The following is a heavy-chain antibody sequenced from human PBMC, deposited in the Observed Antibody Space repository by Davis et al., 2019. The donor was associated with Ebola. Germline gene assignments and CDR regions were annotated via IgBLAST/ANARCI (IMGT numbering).Heavy chain of an antibody. CDR3: AKRDSRGSYPYYFDQ. J-gene: IGHJ4*02. D-gene: IGHD3-22*01. V-gene: IGHV3-23*01. Sequence: GESPKIPCAAPGFTFSTHAMSCVRQAPGKGLEWVSAIGGSDGTTYYADSVKGRFTISRDNSKNTLYLQMNSLRADDTAVYYCAKRDSRGSYPYYFDQWGQGTLVTVSA. CDR1: GFTFSTHA. CDR2: IGGSDGTT.